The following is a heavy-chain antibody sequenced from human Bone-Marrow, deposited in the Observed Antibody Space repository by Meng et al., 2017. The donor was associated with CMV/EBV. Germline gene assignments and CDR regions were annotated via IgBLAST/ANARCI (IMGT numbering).Heavy chain of an antibody. J-gene: IGHJ4*02. D-gene: IGHD3-22*01. CDR2: VTTYKSNT. Sequence: YTFANYGISWVRQATGQGPEWMGWVTTYKSNTNYAQKLQGRVTMTTDTSTSTGYMELRSLRSDDTAVYYCARVRYYDSSGYPFDFDYWGQGTLVTVSS. CDR1: YTFANYG. V-gene: IGHV1-18*01. CDR3: ARVRYYDSSGYPFDFDY.